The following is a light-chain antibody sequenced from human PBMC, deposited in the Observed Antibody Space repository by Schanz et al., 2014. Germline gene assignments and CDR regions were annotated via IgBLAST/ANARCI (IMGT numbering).Light chain of an antibody. J-gene: IGLJ3*02. CDR1: SSNIGSTT. CDR3: CSYAGSFTWV. Sequence: QSVLTQPPSVSGAPGQRVTISCTGSSSNIGSTTVNWYQQLPGTAPKLLIYSSNQRPSGVPDRFSGSKSGNTASLTISGLQADDEADYYCCSYAGSFTWVFGGRTKLTVL. V-gene: IGLV1-44*01. CDR2: SSN.